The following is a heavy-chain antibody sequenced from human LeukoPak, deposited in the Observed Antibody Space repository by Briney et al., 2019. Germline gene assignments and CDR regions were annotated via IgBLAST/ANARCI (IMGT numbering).Heavy chain of an antibody. CDR1: GFTFSSYE. CDR2: ISSSGSTI. V-gene: IGHV3-48*03. CDR3: ARAIFDTMVRGVIIPRTFDY. D-gene: IGHD3-10*01. J-gene: IGHJ4*02. Sequence: PGGSLRLSCAASGFTFSSYEMNWVRQAPGKGLEWVSYISSSGSTIYYADSVKGRFTISRDNAKNSLYLQMNSLRAEDTAVYYCARAIFDTMVRGVIIPRTFDYWGQGTLVTVSS.